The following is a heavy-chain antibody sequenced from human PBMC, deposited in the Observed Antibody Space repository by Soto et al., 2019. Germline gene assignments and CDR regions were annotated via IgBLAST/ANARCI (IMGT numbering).Heavy chain of an antibody. J-gene: IGHJ2*01. Sequence: SETLSLTFTVSGGSISSYYWSWIRQPPGRVLECIVYIYDTWXTXXXXXXXXXXXXAXDTXXNEXXXXXXXXXXADTAVYYCANFNWYFDLWGRGTLVTVX. CDR3: ANFNWYFDL. CDR1: GGSISSYY. V-gene: IGHV4-59*01. CDR2: IYDTWXT.